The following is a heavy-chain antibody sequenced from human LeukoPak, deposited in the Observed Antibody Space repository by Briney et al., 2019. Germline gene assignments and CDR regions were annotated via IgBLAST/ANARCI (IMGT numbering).Heavy chain of an antibody. D-gene: IGHD1-14*01. Sequence: PGGSLRLSCAASGFTFSNSWMSWVRQAPGKGLEWVGRIKSKPDGGTSDYAAPVRGRFTISRDDSKSTLYLQMNSLRTEDTAVYYCLTGITSDPWGQGTLVTVSS. CDR1: GFTFSNSW. CDR2: IKSKPDGGTS. V-gene: IGHV3-15*01. CDR3: LTGITSDP. J-gene: IGHJ5*02.